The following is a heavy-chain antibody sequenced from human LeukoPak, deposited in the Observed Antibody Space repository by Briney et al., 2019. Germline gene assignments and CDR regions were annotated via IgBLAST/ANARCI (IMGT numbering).Heavy chain of an antibody. D-gene: IGHD4-17*01. V-gene: IGHV3-21*01. CDR2: ISSSSSYI. Sequence: GRSLRLSCAASGFTFSSYGMNWVRQAPGKGLEWVSSISSSSSYIYYADSVKGRFTISRDNAKNSLYLQMNSLRAEDTAVYYCARDPVTVTRSYWYFDLWGRGTLVTVSS. CDR3: ARDPVTVTRSYWYFDL. CDR1: GFTFSSYG. J-gene: IGHJ2*01.